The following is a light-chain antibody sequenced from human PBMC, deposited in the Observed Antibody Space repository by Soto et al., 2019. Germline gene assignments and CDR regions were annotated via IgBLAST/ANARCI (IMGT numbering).Light chain of an antibody. CDR2: GAS. Sequence: EIVMTQSPGTLSLSPEERATLSCRASQSVSSNYLAWYQQKPGQAPRLLIYGASSRATGIPDRFSGSGSGTDFTLTISRLGPEDFAVYYCQQYGNSPPYTFGQGTKLEIK. CDR3: QQYGNSPPYT. J-gene: IGKJ2*01. CDR1: QSVSSNY. V-gene: IGKV3-20*01.